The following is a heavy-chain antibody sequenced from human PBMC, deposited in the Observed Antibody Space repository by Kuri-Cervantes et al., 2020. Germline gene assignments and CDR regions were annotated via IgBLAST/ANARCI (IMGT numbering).Heavy chain of an antibody. CDR2: ISYDGSNK. Sequence: LSLTCAASGFTFSSYSMNWVRQAPGKGLEWVAVISYDGSNKYYADSVKGRFTISRDNSKNTLYLQMNSLRAEDTAVYYCARDSGSYSTYGMDVWGQGTTVTVSS. J-gene: IGHJ6*02. D-gene: IGHD1-26*01. CDR3: ARDSGSYSTYGMDV. CDR1: GFTFSSYS. V-gene: IGHV3-30*03.